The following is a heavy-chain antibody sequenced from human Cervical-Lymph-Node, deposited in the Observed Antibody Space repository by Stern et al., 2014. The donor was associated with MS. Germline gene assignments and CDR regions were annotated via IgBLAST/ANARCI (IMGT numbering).Heavy chain of an antibody. CDR2: INTNTVNT. V-gene: IGHV7-4-1*02. J-gene: IGHJ4*02. Sequence: QVQLVQSGSELKKPGASVKVSCKASGYTFTRNAMNWVRQAPGQRLEWMGGINTNTVNTTYARGFTGRFVFSLDTSVSTAYLHISSLKAEDTAIYYCARVKPAAILDYSGQGTLVTVSS. CDR1: GYTFTRNA. CDR3: ARVKPAAILDY. D-gene: IGHD2-2*01.